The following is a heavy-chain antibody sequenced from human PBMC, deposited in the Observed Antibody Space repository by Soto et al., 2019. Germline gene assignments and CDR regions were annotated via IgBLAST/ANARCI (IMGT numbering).Heavy chain of an antibody. CDR1: GFSVSDYA. CDR3: AKDGIRKDDY. V-gene: IGHV3-23*01. CDR2: ISASGSGT. J-gene: IGHJ4*02. Sequence: PGGSLRLSCSASGFSVSDYAMSWVRQTPGKGLEWVSSISASGSGTFYADSVKGRFAISRDTSRNMVYMQMNNLRAEDTALYYCAKDGIRKDDYWGQGTLVTVSS.